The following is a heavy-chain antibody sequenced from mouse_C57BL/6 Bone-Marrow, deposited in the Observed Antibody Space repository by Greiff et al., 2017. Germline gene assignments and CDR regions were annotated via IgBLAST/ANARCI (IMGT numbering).Heavy chain of an antibody. J-gene: IGHJ4*01. V-gene: IGHV3-8*01. CDR3: ARTTGLGAMDY. CDR1: GYSITSDY. D-gene: IGHD4-1*01. CDR2: ISYSGST. Sequence: EVQLQEPGPGLAKPSQSLSLTCSVTGYSITSDYWNWIRKFPGHKLEYMGYISYSGSTYYNPSPKSRISITRDTSKNQYYLQLNSVTTEDTATYYGARTTGLGAMDYWGQGTSVTVSS.